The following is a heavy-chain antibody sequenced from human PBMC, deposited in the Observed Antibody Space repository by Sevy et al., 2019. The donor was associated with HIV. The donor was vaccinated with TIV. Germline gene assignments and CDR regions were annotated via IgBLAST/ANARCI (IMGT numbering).Heavy chain of an antibody. CDR1: GFTFSNYD. Sequence: GGSLRLSCAASGFTFSNYDMHWVRQAPGKGLEWVAVISHDGNYKNYADSVKVRFTISRDDLKNTLYLQMSSLRPEDTAVYFCARLFSCGGDCYYLDYWGQGALVTASS. CDR2: ISHDGNYK. CDR3: ARLFSCGGDCYYLDY. V-gene: IGHV3-30-3*01. D-gene: IGHD2-21*02. J-gene: IGHJ4*02.